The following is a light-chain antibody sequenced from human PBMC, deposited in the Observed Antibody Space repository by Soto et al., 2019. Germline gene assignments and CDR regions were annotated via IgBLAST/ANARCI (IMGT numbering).Light chain of an antibody. CDR2: KAS. Sequence: DIQMTQSPSTLSGSVGDRVTITCRASQTISSWLAWYQQKPGKAPKLLIYKASTLKSGVPSRFSGSGSGTEFTLTISSLQSDDFAVYYCQHYNNWPWTVGQGTKVDIK. CDR3: QHYNNWPWT. V-gene: IGKV1-5*03. CDR1: QTISSW. J-gene: IGKJ1*01.